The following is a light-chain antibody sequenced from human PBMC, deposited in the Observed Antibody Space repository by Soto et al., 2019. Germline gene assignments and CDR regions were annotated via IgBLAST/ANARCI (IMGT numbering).Light chain of an antibody. CDR1: SSDVGAYNY. CDR3: GSYTTSSTLYV. Sequence: SVLTQPASVSGSPGQSITISCTGTSSDVGAYNYVSWYQQYPGKAPKYIIYDVTNRPSGVSYRFSGSKSGNTASLTISGLQAEDEADYYCGSYTTSSTLYVFGTGTKVTVL. V-gene: IGLV2-14*03. J-gene: IGLJ1*01. CDR2: DVT.